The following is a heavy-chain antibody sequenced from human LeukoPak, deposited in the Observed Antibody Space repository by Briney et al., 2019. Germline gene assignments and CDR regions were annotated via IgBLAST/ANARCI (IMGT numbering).Heavy chain of an antibody. D-gene: IGHD1-26*01. CDR3: ARVVGSYSYSYYYMDV. Sequence: GGSLRLSCAASGFTFSSYSMNWVRQAPGKGLEWVSSISSSSSYIYYADSVKGRFTISRDNAKNSLYLQMNSLRAEDTAVYYCARVVGSYSYSYYYMDVWGKGTTVTVSS. CDR2: ISSSSSYI. V-gene: IGHV3-21*01. J-gene: IGHJ6*03. CDR1: GFTFSSYS.